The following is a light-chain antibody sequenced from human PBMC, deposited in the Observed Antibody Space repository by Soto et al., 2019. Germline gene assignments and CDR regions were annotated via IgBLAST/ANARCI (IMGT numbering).Light chain of an antibody. J-gene: IGKJ4*01. Sequence: DVQMTQSPCSLSALVGDRVTITCRASQGIAPNLAWFQQKPGKVPKLLICATSTLQLGVPSRFSGSGSGTDVTLTINSQRTEDVGAYYCQKYNSTPLTFDGGTKVEIK. V-gene: IGKV1-27*01. CDR2: ATS. CDR1: QGIAPN. CDR3: QKYNSTPLT.